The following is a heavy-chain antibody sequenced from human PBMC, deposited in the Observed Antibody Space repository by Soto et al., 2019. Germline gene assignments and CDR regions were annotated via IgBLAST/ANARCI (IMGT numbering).Heavy chain of an antibody. CDR1: GYSFTSYG. V-gene: IGHV1-18*01. D-gene: IGHD3-9*01. Sequence: AVGKVPCKASGYSFTSYGISWVRQAPGQGLEWMGWISAYNGNTNYAQKLQGRVTMTTDTSTSTAYMELRSLRSDDTAVYYCARETQLRYFDWLPRSDYWGQGTLVTVSS. CDR2: ISAYNGNT. CDR3: ARETQLRYFDWLPRSDY. J-gene: IGHJ4*02.